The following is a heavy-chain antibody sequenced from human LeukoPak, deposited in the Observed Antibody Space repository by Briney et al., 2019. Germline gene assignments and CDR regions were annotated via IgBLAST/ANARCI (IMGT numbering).Heavy chain of an antibody. Sequence: RWASVKVSCKASGYTFTSYDINWVRQATGQGLEWMGWMNPNSGNTGYAQKFQGRVTMTRNTSISTAYTELSSLRSEDTAVYYCAIRYGSGEKYYYYYYMDVWGKGTTVTVSS. D-gene: IGHD3-10*01. CDR3: AIRYGSGEKYYYYYYMDV. CDR1: GYTFTSYD. CDR2: MNPNSGNT. V-gene: IGHV1-8*01. J-gene: IGHJ6*03.